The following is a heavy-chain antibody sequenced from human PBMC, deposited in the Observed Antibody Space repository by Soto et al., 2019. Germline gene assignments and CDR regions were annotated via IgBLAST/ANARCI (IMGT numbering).Heavy chain of an antibody. V-gene: IGHV3-23*01. CDR3: AKRRDASNSKYSDFDS. Sequence: PGGSKRLSCTASGFIISNYSMYWVRQNTGKGLQCVSAVSNSGKTYYADSVKGRFSVSRDTSNSMLHLQMNGLRAEDTAVYYCAKRRDASNSKYSDFDSWGQGTLVTVSS. J-gene: IGHJ4*02. CDR1: GFIISNYS. CDR2: VSNSGKT. D-gene: IGHD3-22*01.